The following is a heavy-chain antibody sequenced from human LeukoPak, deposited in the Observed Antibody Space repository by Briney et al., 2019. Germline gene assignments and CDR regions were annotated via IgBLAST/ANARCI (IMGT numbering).Heavy chain of an antibody. J-gene: IGHJ4*02. V-gene: IGHV3-48*01. D-gene: IGHD3-22*01. CDR1: GFTFNTYT. Sequence: GGSLKLSCAASGFTFNTYTMNWVRQAPGKGLEWVSYISGSSGIIDYADSVRGRFTISRDNAKNSLYLQMNSLRAEDTAVYYCARGSTYYESGGQVLFDYWGQGTLVTVSS. CDR2: ISGSSGII. CDR3: ARGSTYYESGGQVLFDY.